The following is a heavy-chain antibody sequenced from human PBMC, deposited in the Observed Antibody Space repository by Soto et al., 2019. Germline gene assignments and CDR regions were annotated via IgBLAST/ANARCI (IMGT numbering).Heavy chain of an antibody. CDR2: INHSGST. J-gene: IGHJ3*02. D-gene: IGHD3-10*01. CDR1: GGSFSGYY. CDR3: AREPCSTMVRGSYGAFDI. V-gene: IGHV4-34*01. Sequence: SETLSLTCAVYGGSFSGYYWSWIRQPPGKGLEWIGEINHSGSTNYNPSLKSRVTISVDTSKNQFSLKLSSVTAADTAGYYCAREPCSTMVRGSYGAFDIWGQGTMVTVSS.